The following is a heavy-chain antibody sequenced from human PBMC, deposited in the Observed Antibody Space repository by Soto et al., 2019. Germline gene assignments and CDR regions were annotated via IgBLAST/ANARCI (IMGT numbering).Heavy chain of an antibody. CDR3: ASPYYYGSGSNYHPFDY. J-gene: IGHJ4*02. V-gene: IGHV1-69*01. CDR2: SIPIFGTA. CDR1: GGTFSSYA. D-gene: IGHD3-10*01. Sequence: QVQLVQSGAEVKKPGSSGKLSCKASGGTFSSYAISWVRQAAGQGLEGMGGSIPIFGTANYAQKFQGRVTITADESTNTAYMELSSLRSENTAVYYCASPYYYGSGSNYHPFDYWGQGTLVTVSS.